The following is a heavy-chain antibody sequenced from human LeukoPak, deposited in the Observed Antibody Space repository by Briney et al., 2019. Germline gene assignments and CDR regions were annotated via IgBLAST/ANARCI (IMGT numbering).Heavy chain of an antibody. J-gene: IGHJ4*02. D-gene: IGHD6-6*01. CDR3: ARVVRAARRADPYYFDY. V-gene: IGHV3-74*01. CDR2: INTDGTST. Sequence: GGSLRLSCAASGFTFSSYWMHWVRHAPEKGLVWVSRINTDGTSTSYADSVKGRFTISRDNAKNTLYLQMNSLRAEDTAVYYCARVVRAARRADPYYFDYWGQGTLVTVSS. CDR1: GFTFSSYW.